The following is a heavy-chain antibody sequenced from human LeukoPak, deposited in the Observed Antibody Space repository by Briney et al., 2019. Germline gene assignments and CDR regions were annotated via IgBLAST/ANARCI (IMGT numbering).Heavy chain of an antibody. V-gene: IGHV4-4*09. CDR2: IYTSGST. Sequence: SETLSLTRTVSGGSIGSYYWSWIRQPPGKGLEWIGYIYTSGSTNYNPSLKSRVTISVDTSKNQFSLKLSSVTAADTAVYYCARATIVGATNPWFDPWGQGTLVTVSS. D-gene: IGHD1-26*01. CDR3: ARATIVGATNPWFDP. J-gene: IGHJ5*02. CDR1: GGSIGSYY.